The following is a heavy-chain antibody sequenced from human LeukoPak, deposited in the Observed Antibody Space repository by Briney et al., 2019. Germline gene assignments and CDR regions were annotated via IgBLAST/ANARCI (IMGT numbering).Heavy chain of an antibody. Sequence: GGSLRLSCAASGFTFSSYAMSWVRQAPGKGLEWVSAIHPSGSTYYADSVKGRFTISRDNSKNTLYLQMNSLRAEDTAVYYCAKDMYYYGSGSSFDYWGQGTLVTVSS. CDR3: AKDMYYYGSGSSFDY. CDR2: IHPSGST. D-gene: IGHD3-10*01. J-gene: IGHJ4*02. CDR1: GFTFSSYA. V-gene: IGHV3-23*01.